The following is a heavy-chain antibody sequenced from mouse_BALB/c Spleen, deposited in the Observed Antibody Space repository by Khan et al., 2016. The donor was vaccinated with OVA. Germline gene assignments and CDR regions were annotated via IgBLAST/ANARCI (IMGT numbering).Heavy chain of an antibody. V-gene: IGHV14-3*02. CDR2: IDPANGNT. Sequence: IQLVQSGAELVKPGASVKLSCTASGFNIKDTYMHWVKQRPEQGLEWIGRIDPANGNTKYDPKFQGKATITTDTSSNTAYLQHSSMTSGDTPVYYCARINAWGQGTTLTVSS. CDR3: ARINA. CDR1: GFNIKDTY. J-gene: IGHJ2*01.